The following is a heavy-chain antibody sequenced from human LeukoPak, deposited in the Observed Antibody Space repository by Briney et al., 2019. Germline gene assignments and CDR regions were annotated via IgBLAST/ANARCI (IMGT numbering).Heavy chain of an antibody. CDR1: GGSISSSNW. D-gene: IGHD5-18*01. Sequence: PSGTLSLTCAVSGGSISSSNWWSWVRQPPGKGLEWIGEIYHSGSTNYNPSLKSRVTISVDKSKNQFSLKLSSVTAADTAVYYCARVGGYSYGTNWFDPWGQGTLVTVSS. CDR2: IYHSGST. J-gene: IGHJ5*02. V-gene: IGHV4-4*02. CDR3: ARVGGYSYGTNWFDP.